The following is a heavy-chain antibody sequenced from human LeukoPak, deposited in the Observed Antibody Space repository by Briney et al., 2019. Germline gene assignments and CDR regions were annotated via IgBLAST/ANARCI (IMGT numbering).Heavy chain of an antibody. CDR2: IDNGGSDT. J-gene: IGHJ3*02. D-gene: IGHD2-2*01. CDR1: GFTFSNYW. V-gene: IGHV3-74*01. CDR3: AREEEVVVVPDDKTAFDI. Sequence: GGSLRLSCAASGFTFSNYWMHWVRQAPGKGLVWVSRIDNGGSDTRHADSVKGRFTISRDNAKNTLYVQMNSLRAEDTAVYYCAREEEVVVVPDDKTAFDIWGQGTMVTVSS.